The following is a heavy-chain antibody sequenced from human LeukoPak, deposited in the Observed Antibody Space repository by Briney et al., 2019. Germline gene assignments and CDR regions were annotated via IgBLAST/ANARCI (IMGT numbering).Heavy chain of an antibody. D-gene: IGHD2-2*02. CDR3: ARGDIVVVPAAIRVYYYMDV. CDR1: GYTFTSYY. V-gene: IGHV1-46*01. Sequence: ASVKVSCKASGYTFTSYYMHWVRPAPGQGLEWMGIINPSGGSTSYAQKFQGRVTMTRDMSTSTVYMELSSLRSEDTAVYYCARGDIVVVPAAIRVYYYMDVWGKGTTVTVSS. CDR2: INPSGGST. J-gene: IGHJ6*03.